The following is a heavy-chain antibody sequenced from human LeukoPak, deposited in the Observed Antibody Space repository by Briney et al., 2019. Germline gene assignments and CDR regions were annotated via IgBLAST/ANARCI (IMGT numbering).Heavy chain of an antibody. V-gene: IGHV3-9*01. D-gene: IGHD3-3*01. Sequence: PGGSLKLSCEASGFTFDDYAMHWVRQAPGQGLEWVSGISWNSGSIGYADSVKGRFTISRDSAKNSLYLQMNSLRADDTALYYCAKGYDFWGGSFDYWGQGTLVTVSS. CDR1: GFTFDDYA. CDR3: AKGYDFWGGSFDY. J-gene: IGHJ4*02. CDR2: ISWNSGSI.